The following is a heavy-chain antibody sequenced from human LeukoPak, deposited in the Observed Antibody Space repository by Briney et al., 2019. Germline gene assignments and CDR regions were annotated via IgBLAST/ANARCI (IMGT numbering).Heavy chain of an antibody. D-gene: IGHD6-19*01. CDR2: ARNRAYGGAT. CDR3: SGGSIENGSGWYIDY. CDR1: GFTFGDYA. J-gene: IGHJ4*02. Sequence: GGSLRLSCTTSGFTFGDYAVAWVRQAPGKGLEWVGFARNRAYGGATEYAASAKGRFTISRDDSRNIAYLQMSGLQTDDTAVYYCSGGSIENGSGWYIDYWGQGTLVTVSS. V-gene: IGHV3-49*04.